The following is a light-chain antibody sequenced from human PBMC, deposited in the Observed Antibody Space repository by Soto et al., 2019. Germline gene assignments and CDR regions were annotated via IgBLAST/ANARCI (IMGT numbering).Light chain of an antibody. J-gene: IGKJ5*01. CDR1: QAISSS. Sequence: DIQMTQSPSSVSAFVGDTVTLTCRASQAISSSLAWYQQKPGKAPNLLMFDASSLQSGVPSRFRGSGSATDFTLTISGLQPEDFGTYYCQQAASFPITFGQGTRLDI. CDR3: QQAASFPIT. V-gene: IGKV1-12*01. CDR2: DAS.